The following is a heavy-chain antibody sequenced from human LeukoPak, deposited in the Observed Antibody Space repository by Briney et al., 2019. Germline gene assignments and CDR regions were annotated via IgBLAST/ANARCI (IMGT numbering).Heavy chain of an antibody. CDR1: GGSISSSSYY. D-gene: IGHD4-11*01. V-gene: IGHV4-39*01. CDR3: ANHVQFYGFRRTPHAFDI. CDR2: IYYSGST. Sequence: PSETLSLTCTVSGGSISSSSYYWGWIRQPAGKGLEWIGSIYYSGSTYYNPSLKSRVTISVDTSKNQFSLKLSSVTAADTAVYYCANHVQFYGFRRTPHAFDIWGQGTMVTVSS. J-gene: IGHJ3*02.